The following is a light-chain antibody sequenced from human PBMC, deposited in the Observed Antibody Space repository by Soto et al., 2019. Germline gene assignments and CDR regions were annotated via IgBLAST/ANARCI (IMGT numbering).Light chain of an antibody. J-gene: IGKJ4*01. CDR2: DAS. CDR3: QQHSNWPPS. V-gene: IGKV3-11*01. Sequence: ETVLTQSPPTLSLSPGEGATLSCRASQSVSKYLAWYQQKPGQAPRLLIYDASTRATGIPARFSGSGSGTDFTLTISSLEPEDFAVYYCQQHSNWPPSFGGGTKVEIK. CDR1: QSVSKY.